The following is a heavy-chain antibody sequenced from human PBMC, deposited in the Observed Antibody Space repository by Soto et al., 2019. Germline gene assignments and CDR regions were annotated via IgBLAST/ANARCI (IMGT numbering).Heavy chain of an antibody. Sequence: GASVKVSCKASGYTFTGYYMHWVRQAPGQGLEWMGWINPKSGATNYAQKFQGRVTMTRDTSISTVYLELNSLRSDDTAIYYCARDDHSVYNAGFDPWGQGTPVTVSS. CDR3: ARDDHSVYNAGFDP. D-gene: IGHD4-4*01. CDR1: GYTFTGYY. CDR2: INPKSGAT. J-gene: IGHJ5*02. V-gene: IGHV1-2*02.